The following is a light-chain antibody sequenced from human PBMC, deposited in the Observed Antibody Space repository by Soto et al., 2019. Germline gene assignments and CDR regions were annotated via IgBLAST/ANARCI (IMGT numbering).Light chain of an antibody. CDR1: PSVSSNF. Sequence: EIVLTQSPGTLSLSPGERATLSCRASPSVSSNFLAWYQQKPGQAPRLLIYGASSRATGIPDRFSGSGSATDFTLTISRLEPDDFAVYYWQRYGSSLTFGGGTTVEIK. CDR2: GAS. CDR3: QRYGSSLT. V-gene: IGKV3-20*01. J-gene: IGKJ4*01.